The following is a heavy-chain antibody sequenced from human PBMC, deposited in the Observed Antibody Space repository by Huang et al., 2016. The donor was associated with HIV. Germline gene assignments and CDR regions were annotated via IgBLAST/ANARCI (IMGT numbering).Heavy chain of an antibody. CDR1: GFIFSDYW. CDR2: IESDGSST. CDR3: VRAREKGYDFWSGYRY. Sequence: EVELAESGGGSVRPGQSLRLSCVGSGFIFSDYWMHGVRQIPGKGMMWVARIESDGSSTSYADSVKGRFTIYRDNDRNTVYLQMSSLRVDDTAVYYCVRAREKGYDFWSGYRYWGQGAQVTVSS. V-gene: IGHV3-74*02. J-gene: IGHJ4*01. D-gene: IGHD3-3*01.